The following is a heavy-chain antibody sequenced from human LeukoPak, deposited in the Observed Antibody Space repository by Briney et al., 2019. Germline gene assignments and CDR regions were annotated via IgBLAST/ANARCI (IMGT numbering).Heavy chain of an antibody. J-gene: IGHJ4*02. CDR3: ARDWLVGATRGSDY. CDR1: GFTFSSYW. Sequence: PGGSLRLSCAASGFTFSSYWMHWVRQAPGKGLVWVSHINSDGSSTRYADSVKGRFTISRDNAKNTLYLQMSSLRAEDTAVYYCARDWLVGATRGSDYWGQGTLVTVSS. V-gene: IGHV3-74*01. D-gene: IGHD1-26*01. CDR2: INSDGSST.